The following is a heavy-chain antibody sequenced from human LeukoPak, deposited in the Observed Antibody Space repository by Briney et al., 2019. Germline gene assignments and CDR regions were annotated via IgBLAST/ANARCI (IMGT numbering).Heavy chain of an antibody. Sequence: GGSLRLSCAASGFTFDDCTMHWVRQAPGKGLEWVSLISWDAGSTFYAGSVKSRFTISRDNSKNSLYLQMNSLRTEDTALYYCAKHREVATIRGYYFDYWGQGTLVTVSS. D-gene: IGHD5-24*01. CDR2: ISWDAGST. CDR3: AKHREVATIRGYYFDY. CDR1: GFTFDDCT. V-gene: IGHV3-43*01. J-gene: IGHJ4*02.